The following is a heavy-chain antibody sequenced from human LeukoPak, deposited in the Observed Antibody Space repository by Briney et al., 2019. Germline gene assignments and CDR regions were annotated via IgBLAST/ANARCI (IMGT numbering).Heavy chain of an antibody. D-gene: IGHD2-15*01. CDR1: GFTFSSYR. V-gene: IGHV3-21*04. CDR3: AKTLGYCSGGSCYSGVIDY. J-gene: IGHJ4*02. CDR2: ISSSSSYI. Sequence: GGSLRLSCAASGFTFSSYRMNWVRQAPGKGLEWVLSISSSSSYIYYADSMKGRFTISRDNSKNTLYLQMNSLRAEDTAVYYCAKTLGYCSGGSCYSGVIDYWGQGTLVTVSS.